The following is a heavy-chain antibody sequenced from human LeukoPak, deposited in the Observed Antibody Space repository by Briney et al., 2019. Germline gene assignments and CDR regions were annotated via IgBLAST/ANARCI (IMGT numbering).Heavy chain of an antibody. D-gene: IGHD3-22*01. V-gene: IGHV3-11*04. CDR2: ISSSSSTI. Sequence: LSPTCAVYGGSFSGYYWSWIRQPPGKGLEWVSYISSSSSTIYYADSVKGRFTISRDNAKNSLYLQMNSLRAEDTAVYYCARGAYYYEDWGQGTLVTVSS. CDR1: GGSFSGYY. J-gene: IGHJ4*02. CDR3: ARGAYYYED.